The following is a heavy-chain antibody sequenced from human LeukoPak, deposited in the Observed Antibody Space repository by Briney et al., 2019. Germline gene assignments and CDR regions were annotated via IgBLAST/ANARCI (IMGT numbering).Heavy chain of an antibody. CDR2: ISTSGTSGSTI. D-gene: IGHD4-17*01. J-gene: IGHJ4*02. CDR1: GFTFSSSE. CDR3: ARAYGDYVDY. V-gene: IGHV3-48*03. Sequence: GGSLRLSCAASGFTFSSSEMNWVRQAPGKGLEWVSYISTSGTSGSTIYYTDSVKGRFTISRDNAKNSLYLQMNNLRAEDTAVYYCARAYGDYVDYWGQGTLVTVSS.